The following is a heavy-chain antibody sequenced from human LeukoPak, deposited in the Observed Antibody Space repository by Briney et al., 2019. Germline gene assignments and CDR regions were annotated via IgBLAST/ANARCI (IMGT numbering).Heavy chain of an antibody. CDR1: GFTFSNCA. Sequence: GGSLRLSCAASGFTFSNCAMSWVRQAPGKGLEWVSGISGSGGSTYYADSVKGRFTISRDNSKNTLDLQMNSLRAEDTAVYYCAKDQTSSGWYFDYWGHGTLVNVSS. CDR3: AKDQTSSGWYFDY. CDR2: ISGSGGST. D-gene: IGHD6-19*01. V-gene: IGHV3-23*01. J-gene: IGHJ4*01.